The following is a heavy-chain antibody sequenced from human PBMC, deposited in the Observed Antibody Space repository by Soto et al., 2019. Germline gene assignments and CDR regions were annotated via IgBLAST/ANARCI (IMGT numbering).Heavy chain of an antibody. J-gene: IGHJ4*02. CDR3: ARRSSGWYFDY. V-gene: IGHV3-23*01. Sequence: EVQLLESGAGLVQPGGSLRLSCAASGFTFSSYAMSWVRQAPGKGLEWVSAISGSGGSTYYADSVKGRFTISRDNSKNTLCLQMNSLRAEDTAVYYCARRSSGWYFDYWGQGTLVTVSS. CDR2: ISGSGGST. D-gene: IGHD6-19*01. CDR1: GFTFSSYA.